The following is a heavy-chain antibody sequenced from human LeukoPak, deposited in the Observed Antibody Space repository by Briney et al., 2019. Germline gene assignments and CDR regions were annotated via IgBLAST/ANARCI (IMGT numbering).Heavy chain of an antibody. Sequence: GGSLRLSCAASGFTFSNYVIHWVRQAPGKGLEWLAVISYDGTNKYYADTVKGRFTISRDHSQSTVDLQMNTLRGADTAVYYCVRSPTYYNMDVWGKGTTVTVSS. CDR2: ISYDGTNK. J-gene: IGHJ6*03. CDR3: VRSPTYYNMDV. CDR1: GFTFSNYV. V-gene: IGHV3-30*03.